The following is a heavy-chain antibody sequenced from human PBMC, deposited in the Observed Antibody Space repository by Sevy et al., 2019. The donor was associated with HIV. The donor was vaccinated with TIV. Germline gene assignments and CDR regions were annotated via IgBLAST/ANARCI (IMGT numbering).Heavy chain of an antibody. Sequence: GGSLRLSCAGSGFTFSNAWMNWVRQAPGKGLEWVGRIKSQSDGGTIDYAAPVKGRFTISRDDSKNTLFLQMNSLRSEDTAVYYCATKGGFWSGYQYFDSWGQGTLVTVSS. CDR3: ATKGGFWSGYQYFDS. V-gene: IGHV3-15*07. CDR2: IKSQSDGGTI. J-gene: IGHJ4*02. CDR1: GFTFSNAW. D-gene: IGHD3-3*01.